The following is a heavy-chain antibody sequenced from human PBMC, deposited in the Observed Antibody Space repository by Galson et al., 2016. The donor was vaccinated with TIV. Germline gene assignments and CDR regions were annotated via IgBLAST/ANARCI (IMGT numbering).Heavy chain of an antibody. Sequence: QSGAEVKKPGESLRISCKGSGYRFTSFSITWVRLMPGKGLEWLGRIAPSDSYPNYNPSFQGHVTFSVDKSVRTAYLHWSSLKASDTAMYFCAREREYYVDFWGQGTLVTVSA. CDR2: IAPSDSYP. J-gene: IGHJ4*02. V-gene: IGHV5-10-1*01. D-gene: IGHD2/OR15-2a*01. CDR1: GYRFTSFS. CDR3: AREREYYVDF.